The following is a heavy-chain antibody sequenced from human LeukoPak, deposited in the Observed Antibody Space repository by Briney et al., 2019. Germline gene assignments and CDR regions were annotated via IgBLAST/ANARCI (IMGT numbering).Heavy chain of an antibody. Sequence: SVKVSCKASGGIFISYAISWVRQAPGRGLEWMGGIIPIFGTANYAQKFQGRVTITADESTSTAYMELSSLRSEDTAVYYCATCARNFYCYRFDYWGQGTLVTVSS. CDR1: GGIFISYA. J-gene: IGHJ4*02. D-gene: IGHD2-2*02. CDR2: IIPIFGTA. V-gene: IGHV1-69*01. CDR3: ATCARNFYCYRFDY.